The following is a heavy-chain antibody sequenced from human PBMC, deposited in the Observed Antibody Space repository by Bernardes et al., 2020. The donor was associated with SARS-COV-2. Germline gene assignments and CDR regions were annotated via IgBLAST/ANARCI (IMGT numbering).Heavy chain of an antibody. CDR1: GFTFNTHW. CDR3: AGGGGY. J-gene: IGHJ4*02. V-gene: IGHV3-7*04. CDR2: INQDGSHA. D-gene: IGHD2-15*01. Sequence: GGSLRLSCAASGFTFNTHWMRWVRQAPGKGLECVASINQDGSHADYVDSVKGRFTISRDNAKNSLYLQMNGLTVEDTALYYCAGGGGYWGQGALVTVSS.